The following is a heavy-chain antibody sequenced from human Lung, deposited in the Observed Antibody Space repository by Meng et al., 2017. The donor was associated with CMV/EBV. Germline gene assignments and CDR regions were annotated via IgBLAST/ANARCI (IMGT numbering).Heavy chain of an antibody. CDR3: ARVAPPSVHLDH. CDR2: ISSSGSST. CDR1: GFTFRDYY. J-gene: IGHJ4*02. D-gene: IGHD3-3*02. Sequence: SXKISXAASGFTFRDYYMSWIRQAPGKGLEWVSYISSSGSSTYYADSVKGRFTISRDNARNSLSLQMNSLRAEDTAVYYCARVAPPSVHLDHWGQGTLVTVSS. V-gene: IGHV3-11*01.